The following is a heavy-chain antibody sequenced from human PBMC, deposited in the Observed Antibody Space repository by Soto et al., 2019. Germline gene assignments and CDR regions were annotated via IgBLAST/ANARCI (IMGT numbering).Heavy chain of an antibody. CDR3: ARDQYYYGSGSYAFDI. V-gene: IGHV3-66*01. CDR1: GFTVSSNY. J-gene: IGHJ3*02. CDR2: IYSGGST. Sequence: EVQLVESGGGLVQPGGSLRLSCAASGFTVSSNYMSWVRQAPGKGLEWVSVIYSGGSTYYADSVKGRFTISRDNSKNTLYLQMNSLRAEDTAVYYCARDQYYYGSGSYAFDIWGQGTMVTLSS. D-gene: IGHD3-10*01.